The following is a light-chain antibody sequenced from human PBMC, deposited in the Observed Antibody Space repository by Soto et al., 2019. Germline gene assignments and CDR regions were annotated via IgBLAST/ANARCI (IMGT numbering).Light chain of an antibody. J-gene: IGLJ1*01. CDR3: GTWDSSLSIFV. V-gene: IGLV1-51*02. Sequence: QSLLTHPPPMSAAPGQIVTISCSGSNPNIGAHYVSWHQQVPGTAPKLLIYENDKRPSGIPDRFSGSKSGTSATLGITGLQTGDEADYYCGTWDSSLSIFVSGTGTKVTVL. CDR2: END. CDR1: NPNIGAHY.